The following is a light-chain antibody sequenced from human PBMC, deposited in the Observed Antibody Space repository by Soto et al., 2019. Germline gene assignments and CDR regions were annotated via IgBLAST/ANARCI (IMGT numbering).Light chain of an antibody. Sequence: QSALTQPASVSGSPGQSITISCTGTSSDIGHYDYVSWYQQHPGKAPKLMIYHVTYRPSGVADRFSGSKSGDTASLTISGLQAEDEAHYYCSSFTSSTTLLFGGGTKLTVL. CDR1: SSDIGHYDY. CDR3: SSFTSSTTLL. V-gene: IGLV2-14*03. CDR2: HVT. J-gene: IGLJ2*01.